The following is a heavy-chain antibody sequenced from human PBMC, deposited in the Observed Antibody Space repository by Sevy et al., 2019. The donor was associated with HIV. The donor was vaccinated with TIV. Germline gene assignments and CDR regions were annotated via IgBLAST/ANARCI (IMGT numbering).Heavy chain of an antibody. V-gene: IGHV3-30*03. J-gene: IGHJ4*02. CDR2: VSKEGTNK. Sequence: GSLRLSCAASGFTISSYWVTWVRQAPGKGLGWVAVVSKEGTNKYYADFVKGRFTISRDNSRNTLFLQMQSLRADDTAVYFCARDPHSVPHWGSFDSWGQGTLVTVSS. CDR3: ARDPHSVPHWGSFDS. D-gene: IGHD3-16*01. CDR1: GFTISSYW.